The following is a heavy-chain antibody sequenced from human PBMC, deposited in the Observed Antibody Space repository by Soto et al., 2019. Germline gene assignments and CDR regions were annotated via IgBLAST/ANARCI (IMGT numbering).Heavy chain of an antibody. V-gene: IGHV2-5*02. J-gene: IGHJ6*02. D-gene: IGHD6-13*01. Sequence: QITLKESGPTLVKPTQTLTLTCTFSGFSLSTSGVGVGWIRQPPGKALEWLALIYWDDDKRYSPSLKSRLTITKDTTQNPVVLTITNIDPVDTATYYCAHRFTEQQLVPDYYYGMDVWGQGTTVTVSS. CDR2: IYWDDDK. CDR3: AHRFTEQQLVPDYYYGMDV. CDR1: GFSLSTSGVG.